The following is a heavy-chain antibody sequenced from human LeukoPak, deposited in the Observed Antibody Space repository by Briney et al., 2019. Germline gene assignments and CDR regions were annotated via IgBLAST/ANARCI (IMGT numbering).Heavy chain of an antibody. CDR1: GFTFSSYG. Sequence: GSLRLSCAASGFTFSSYGMSWVRQAPGKGLEWVSAISGSGGSTYYADSVKGRFTISRDNSKNTLYLQMNSLRAEDTAVYYCAKKRGYNYGGPFDYWGQGTLVTVSS. D-gene: IGHD5-18*01. CDR2: ISGSGGST. J-gene: IGHJ4*02. CDR3: AKKRGYNYGGPFDY. V-gene: IGHV3-23*01.